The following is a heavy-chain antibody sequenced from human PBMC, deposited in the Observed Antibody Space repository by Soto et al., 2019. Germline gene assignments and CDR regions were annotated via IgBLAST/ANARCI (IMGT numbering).Heavy chain of an antibody. V-gene: IGHV4-39*01. D-gene: IGHD3-10*01. Sequence: TLSLTCTVSGGSISSSSYYWGWIRQPPGKGLEWIGSIYYSGSTYYNPSLKSRVTISVDTSKNQFSLKLSSVTAADTVVYYCARLLTDYYGSGRPMDVWGQGTTVTVSS. CDR1: GGSISSSSYY. CDR2: IYYSGST. J-gene: IGHJ6*02. CDR3: ARLLTDYYGSGRPMDV.